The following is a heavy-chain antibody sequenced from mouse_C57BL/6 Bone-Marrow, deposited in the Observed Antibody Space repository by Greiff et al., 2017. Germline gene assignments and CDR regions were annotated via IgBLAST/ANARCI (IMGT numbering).Heavy chain of an antibody. J-gene: IGHJ1*03. CDR2: IYPRSGNT. V-gene: IGHV1-81*01. D-gene: IGHD2-5*01. CDR1: GYTFTSYG. Sequence: VQLQQSGAELARPGASVKLSCKASGYTFTSYGISWVKQRTGQGLEWIGEIYPRSGNTYYNEKFKGKATLTADKSSSHAYMELRSLTSEDSAVYFCAPYSNSSYWYFDVWGTGTTVTVSS. CDR3: APYSNSSYWYFDV.